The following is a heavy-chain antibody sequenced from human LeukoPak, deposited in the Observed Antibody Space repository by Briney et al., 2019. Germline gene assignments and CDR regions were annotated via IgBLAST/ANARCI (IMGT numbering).Heavy chain of an antibody. CDR1: GGSISSYY. J-gene: IGHJ4*02. Sequence: SETLSLTCTVSGGSISSYYWSWIRQPPGKGLEWIGYIYYSGSTNYNPSLKSRVTISVDTSKNQFSLKLSSVTAADTAVYYCARWNYYGSGSYDHWGQGTLVTVSS. D-gene: IGHD3-10*01. CDR3: ARWNYYGSGSYDH. V-gene: IGHV4-59*01. CDR2: IYYSGST.